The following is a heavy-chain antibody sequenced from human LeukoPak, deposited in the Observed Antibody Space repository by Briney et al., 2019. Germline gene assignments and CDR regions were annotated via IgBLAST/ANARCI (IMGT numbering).Heavy chain of an antibody. J-gene: IGHJ5*02. V-gene: IGHV4-34*01. D-gene: IGHD2-15*01. CDR2: INHSGST. CDR1: GASFSGYY. CDR3: ARGYCSGGSCYLNWFDP. Sequence: SETLSLTCAVYGASFSGYYWSWIRQPPGKGLEWIGEINHSGSTNYNPSLKSRVTISVDTSKNQFSLKLSSVTAADTAVYYCARGYCSGGSCYLNWFDPWGQGTLVTVSS.